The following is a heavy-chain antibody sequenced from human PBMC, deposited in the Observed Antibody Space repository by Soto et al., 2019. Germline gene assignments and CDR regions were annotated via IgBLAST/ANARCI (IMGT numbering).Heavy chain of an antibody. CDR2: INHSGST. D-gene: IGHD6-13*01. Sequence: SETLSLTCAVYGGSFSGYYWSWIRQPPGKGLEWIGEINHSGSTNYNPSLKSRVTISVDTSKNQFSLKLSSVTAADTAVYYCARGRGSTLYYYMDVWGKGTKVTVSS. V-gene: IGHV4-34*01. CDR1: GGSFSGYY. J-gene: IGHJ6*03. CDR3: ARGRGSTLYYYMDV.